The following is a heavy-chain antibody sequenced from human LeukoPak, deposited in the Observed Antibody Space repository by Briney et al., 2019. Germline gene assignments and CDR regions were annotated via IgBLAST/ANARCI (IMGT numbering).Heavy chain of an antibody. Sequence: GGPLRLSCAASGFTFSSYWMSWVRQAPGKGLKWVANIKQDGSEKYYVDSVKGRFTISRDNAKNSLYLQMNSLRAEDTAVYYCAELGITMIGGVWGKGTTVTISS. CDR1: GFTFSSYW. CDR3: AELGITMIGGV. J-gene: IGHJ6*04. CDR2: IKQDGSEK. V-gene: IGHV3-7*01. D-gene: IGHD3-10*02.